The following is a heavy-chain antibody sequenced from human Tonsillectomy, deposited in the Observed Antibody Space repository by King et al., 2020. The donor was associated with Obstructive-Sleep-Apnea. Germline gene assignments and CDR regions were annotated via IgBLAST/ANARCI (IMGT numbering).Heavy chain of an antibody. J-gene: IGHJ4*02. CDR2: IYYSGSN. V-gene: IGHV4-38-2*02. D-gene: IGHD5-24*01. CDR3: ARDAGERWLQFSDY. CDR1: GYSISSGYY. Sequence: VQLQESGPGLVKPSETLSLTCTVSGYSISSGYYWGWIRQPPGKGLEWIGSIYYSGSNYYNPSLKSRVTISVDTSKNQFSLKLSSVTAAETAVNYCARDAGERWLQFSDYWGQGTLVTVSS.